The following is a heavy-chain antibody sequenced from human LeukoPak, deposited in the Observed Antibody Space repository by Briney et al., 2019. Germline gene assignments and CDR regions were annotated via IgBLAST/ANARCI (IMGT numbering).Heavy chain of an antibody. J-gene: IGHJ3*02. V-gene: IGHV4-31*03. CDR2: IYYSGST. CDR1: GVSISSGGYY. D-gene: IGHD1-14*01. Sequence: SETLSLTCTVSGVSISSGGYYWSWIRQHPGKGLEWIGYIYYSGSTYYNPSLKSRVTISVDTSKNQFSLKLSSVTAADTAVYYCARDTYQARPEGDDAFDIWGQGTMVTVSS. CDR3: ARDTYQARPEGDDAFDI.